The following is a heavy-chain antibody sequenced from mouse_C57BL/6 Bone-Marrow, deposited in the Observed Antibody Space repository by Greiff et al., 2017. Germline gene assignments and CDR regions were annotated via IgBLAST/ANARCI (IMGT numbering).Heavy chain of an antibody. CDR3: ASLYYYGSRYFDY. J-gene: IGHJ2*01. V-gene: IGHV1-59*01. CDR1: GYTFTSYW. CDR2: IDPSDSYT. Sequence: QVQLQQPGAELVRPGTSVKLSCKASGYTFTSYWMHWVKQRPGQGLEWIGVIDPSDSYTNYNQKFKGKATLTVDTSSSTAYMQLSSLTSEDSAVYYCASLYYYGSRYFDYWGQGTTLTVSS. D-gene: IGHD1-1*01.